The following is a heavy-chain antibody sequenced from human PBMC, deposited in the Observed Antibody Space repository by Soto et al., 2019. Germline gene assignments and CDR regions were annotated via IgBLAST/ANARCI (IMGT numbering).Heavy chain of an antibody. CDR2: IIPIFGTA. CDR1: GGTFSSYA. J-gene: IGHJ6*02. D-gene: IGHD6-6*01. CDR3: ARVFASSIAALYHYYGMDV. Sequence: SVKVSCKASGGTFSSYAISWVRQAPRQGLEWMGGIIPIFGTANYAQKFQGRVTITADESTSTAYMELSSLRSEDTAVYYCARVFASSIAALYHYYGMDVWGQGTTVTVSS. V-gene: IGHV1-69*13.